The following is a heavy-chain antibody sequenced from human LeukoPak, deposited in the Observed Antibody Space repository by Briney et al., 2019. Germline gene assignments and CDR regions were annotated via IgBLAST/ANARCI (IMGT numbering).Heavy chain of an antibody. V-gene: IGHV4-61*01. CDR1: GGSFSSDYYY. D-gene: IGHD2-21*02. CDR3: ARDRVVVTAYYGMDV. J-gene: IGHJ6*02. Sequence: SETLSLTCTVSGGSFSSDYYYWSWIRQSPGKGLEWIGYIYYSGSTSYNPSLKSRVTISVDTSKNQLSLKLSSVTAAGTAVYYCARDRVVVTAYYGMDVWGQGTTVTVSS. CDR2: IYYSGST.